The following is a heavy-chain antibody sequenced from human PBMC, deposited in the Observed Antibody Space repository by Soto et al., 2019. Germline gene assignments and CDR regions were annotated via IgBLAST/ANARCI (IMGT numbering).Heavy chain of an antibody. Sequence: EVQLVESGGRLVQPGGSLRLSCAASGFTVSSNYMSWVRQAPGKGLEWVSVIYSGGSTYYADSVKGRFTISRDNSKNTLYLQMNSLRAEDTAVYYCARDQYCSGGSCKRGFDYWGQGTLVTVSS. CDR2: IYSGGST. V-gene: IGHV3-66*01. D-gene: IGHD2-15*01. CDR1: GFTVSSNY. J-gene: IGHJ4*02. CDR3: ARDQYCSGGSCKRGFDY.